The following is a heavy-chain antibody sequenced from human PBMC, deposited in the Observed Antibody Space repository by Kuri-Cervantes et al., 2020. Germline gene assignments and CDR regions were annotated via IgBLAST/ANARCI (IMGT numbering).Heavy chain of an antibody. Sequence: GESLKISCAASGFTFSSYGMHWVRQAPGKGLEWVANIKQDGGEKYYVDSVKGRFTISRDNAKNSLYLQMNSLRAEDTAVYYCARDSHTTSTRITIFGVVTYWGQGTLVTVSS. CDR3: ARDSHTTSTRITIFGVVTY. CDR1: GFTFSSYG. V-gene: IGHV3-7*01. J-gene: IGHJ4*02. CDR2: IKQDGGEK. D-gene: IGHD3-3*01.